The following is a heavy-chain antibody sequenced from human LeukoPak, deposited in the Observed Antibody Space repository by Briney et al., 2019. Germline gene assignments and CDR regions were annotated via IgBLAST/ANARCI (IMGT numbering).Heavy chain of an antibody. V-gene: IGHV1-2*02. J-gene: IGHJ4*02. Sequence: GASVKVSCKTSGYTFAGYSMHWVRQAPGQGLEWMGWINHNSGGTNYAQKFQGRVTMTRDTSISTAYMELRRLRSDDTAVYYCARSTSSSWTGEYIDCWGQGTLVTVSS. CDR1: GYTFAGYS. D-gene: IGHD6-13*01. CDR2: INHNSGGT. CDR3: ARSTSSSWTGEYIDC.